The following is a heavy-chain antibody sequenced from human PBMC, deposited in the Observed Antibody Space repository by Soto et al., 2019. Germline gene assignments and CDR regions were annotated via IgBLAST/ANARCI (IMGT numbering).Heavy chain of an antibody. CDR1: GGTFSSYA. V-gene: IGHV1-69*13. J-gene: IGHJ6*02. Sequence: ASVKVSCKASGGTFSSYAISWVRQAPGQGLGWMGGIIPIFGTANYAQKFQGRVTITADESTSTAYMELSSLRSEDTAVYYCARDGTGTTSYYYYGMDVWGQGTTVTVSS. D-gene: IGHD1-7*01. CDR2: IIPIFGTA. CDR3: ARDGTGTTSYYYYGMDV.